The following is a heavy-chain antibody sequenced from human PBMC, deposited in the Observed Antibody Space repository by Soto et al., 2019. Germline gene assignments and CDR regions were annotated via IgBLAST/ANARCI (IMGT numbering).Heavy chain of an antibody. J-gene: IGHJ3*02. Sequence: GGSLILSCAASGFTFSSYAMSWVRQAPGKGLEWVSAISGSGGSTYYADSVKGRFTISRDNSKNTLYLQMNSLRAEDTAVYYCAKDQQLVQFPFDIWGQGTMVTVSS. V-gene: IGHV3-23*01. D-gene: IGHD6-6*01. CDR3: AKDQQLVQFPFDI. CDR2: ISGSGGST. CDR1: GFTFSSYA.